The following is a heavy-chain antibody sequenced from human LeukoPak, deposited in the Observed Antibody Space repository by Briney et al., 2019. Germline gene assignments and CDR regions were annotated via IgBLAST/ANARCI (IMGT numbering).Heavy chain of an antibody. Sequence: GGSLRLSCAASGFTFSSYSMNWARQAPGRGLEWVSAITGSGAFTDYADSVKGRFTISRDNPKNTLYLQMNSLRAEDTAVYYCAKRSAESSGYFDYWGQGTLVTVSS. CDR2: ITGSGAFT. CDR3: AKRSAESSGYFDY. J-gene: IGHJ4*02. CDR1: GFTFSSYS. V-gene: IGHV3-23*01. D-gene: IGHD6-19*01.